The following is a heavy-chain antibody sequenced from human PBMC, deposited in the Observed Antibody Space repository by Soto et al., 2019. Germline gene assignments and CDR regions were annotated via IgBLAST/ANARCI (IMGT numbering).Heavy chain of an antibody. CDR3: TGYCSSTSCSDAFDI. CDR1: GFTFGDYA. CDR2: IRSKAYGGTT. J-gene: IGHJ3*02. Sequence: PGGSLRLSCTASGFTFGDYAMSWFRQAPGKGLEWVGFIRSKAYGGTTEYAASVKGRFTISRDDSKSIAYLQMNSLKTEDTAVYYCTGYCSSTSCSDAFDIWGQGTMVTVSS. D-gene: IGHD2-2*01. V-gene: IGHV3-49*03.